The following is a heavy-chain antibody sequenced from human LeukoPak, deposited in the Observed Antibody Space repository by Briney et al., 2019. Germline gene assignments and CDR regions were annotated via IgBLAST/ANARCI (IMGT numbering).Heavy chain of an antibody. D-gene: IGHD3-3*01. Sequence: SVKVSCKASGGTFSSYAISWVRQAPGQGLEWMGGIIPIFGTANYAQKFQGRVTITADESTSTAYMELSSLRSEDTAVYYCARSPPYDFWSGYQSFHYYYYMDVWGKGTTVTVSS. CDR2: IIPIFGTA. V-gene: IGHV1-69*13. J-gene: IGHJ6*03. CDR3: ARSPPYDFWSGYQSFHYYYYMDV. CDR1: GGTFSSYA.